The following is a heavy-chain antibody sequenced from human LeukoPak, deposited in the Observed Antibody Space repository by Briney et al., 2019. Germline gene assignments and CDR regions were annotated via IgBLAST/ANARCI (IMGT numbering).Heavy chain of an antibody. Sequence: GGSLRLSCAASGFTFSSYSMNWVRQAPGKGLEWGSSISSSSSYIYYADSVKGRFTISRDNAKNSLYLQMNSLRAEDTAVYYCARYSRDGYNYDHYFDYWGQGTLVTVSS. J-gene: IGHJ4*02. CDR2: ISSSSSYI. D-gene: IGHD5-24*01. V-gene: IGHV3-21*01. CDR1: GFTFSSYS. CDR3: ARYSRDGYNYDHYFDY.